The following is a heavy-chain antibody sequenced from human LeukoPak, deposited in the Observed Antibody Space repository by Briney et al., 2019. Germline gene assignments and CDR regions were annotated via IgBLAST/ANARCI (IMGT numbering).Heavy chain of an antibody. Sequence: PSETLSLTCAVYGGSFSGYYWSWIRQPPGKGLEWIGEINHSGSTNYNPSLKSRVTISVDTSKNQFSLKLSSVTAADTAVYYCARSANWFPFDPWGQGTLVTVSS. J-gene: IGHJ5*02. V-gene: IGHV4-34*01. CDR1: GGSFSGYY. D-gene: IGHD3-10*01. CDR2: INHSGST. CDR3: ARSANWFPFDP.